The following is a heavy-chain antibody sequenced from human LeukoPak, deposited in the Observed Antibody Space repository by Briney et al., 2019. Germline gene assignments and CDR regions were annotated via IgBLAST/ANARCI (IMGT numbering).Heavy chain of an antibody. CDR3: AQGRSGSYYAFDY. D-gene: IGHD1-26*01. J-gene: IGHJ4*02. CDR2: ITGSGAGT. CDR1: GFTSINYA. Sequence: PGGSLRLSCTASGFTSINYAMSWVRRPPGKGLEWISGITGSGAGTYYADSVKGRFTISRDNSKNTLYLQMNSLRAEDTALYYCAQGRSGSYYAFDYWGQGTLVTVSS. V-gene: IGHV3-23*01.